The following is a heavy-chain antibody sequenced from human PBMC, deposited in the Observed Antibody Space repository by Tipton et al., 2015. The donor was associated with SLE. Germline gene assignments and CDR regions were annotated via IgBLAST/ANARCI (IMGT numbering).Heavy chain of an antibody. V-gene: IGHV4-59*12. CDR2: IYYSGST. J-gene: IGHJ2*01. Sequence: TLSLTCTVSGGSISSYYWSWIRQPPGKGLEWIGYIYYSGSTYYNPSLKSRVTISVDTSKNQFSLKLSSVTAADTAVYYCARGWDYTERYRYFDLWGRGTLVTVSS. D-gene: IGHD2-2*02. CDR1: GGSISSYY. CDR3: ARGWDYTERYRYFDL.